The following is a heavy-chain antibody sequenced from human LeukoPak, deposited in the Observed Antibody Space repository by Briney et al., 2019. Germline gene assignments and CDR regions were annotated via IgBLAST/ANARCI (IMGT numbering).Heavy chain of an antibody. CDR2: ISSSSSYV. CDR1: GFTFDDYG. D-gene: IGHD3-10*01. V-gene: IGHV3-21*01. CDR3: AREVSGITMVRGPYFDY. J-gene: IGHJ4*02. Sequence: GGSLRLSCAASGFTFDDYGMSWVRQAPGKGLEWVSSISSSSSYVYYADSLKGRFTISGDNAKNSLYLQMNSLRAEDTAVYYCAREVSGITMVRGPYFDYWGQGTLVTVSS.